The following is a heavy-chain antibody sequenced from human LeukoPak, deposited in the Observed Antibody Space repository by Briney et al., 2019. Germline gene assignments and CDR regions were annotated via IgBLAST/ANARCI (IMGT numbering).Heavy chain of an antibody. J-gene: IGHJ3*02. CDR3: AKDTSGTFDI. CDR2: ISWNSGSI. V-gene: IGHV3-9*01. CDR1: GFTFDDYA. Sequence: GGSLRLSCAASGFTFDDYAMHWVRQAPGKGLEWVSGISWNSGSIGYADSVKGRFTISRDNAKNSLYLQMNSLRAEDTALYYCAKDTSGTFDIWGQGTMVTVSS. D-gene: IGHD6-25*01.